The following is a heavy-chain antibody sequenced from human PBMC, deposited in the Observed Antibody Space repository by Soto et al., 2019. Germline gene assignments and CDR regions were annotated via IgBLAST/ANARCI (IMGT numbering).Heavy chain of an antibody. CDR1: GFTSSRSA. CDR3: ARGSGRPLVYYYYYYGMDV. Sequence: GGSLTLSCAASGFTSSRSAPQWVRPAPGKGLEWVAVISYDGSNKYYADSVKGRFTIPRDTSKHTPSLQTSTPRAEDPAASYCARGSGRPLVYYYYYYGMDVWGQATTVTVSS. V-gene: IGHV3-30-3*01. J-gene: IGHJ6*02. D-gene: IGHD2-8*02. CDR2: ISYDGSNK.